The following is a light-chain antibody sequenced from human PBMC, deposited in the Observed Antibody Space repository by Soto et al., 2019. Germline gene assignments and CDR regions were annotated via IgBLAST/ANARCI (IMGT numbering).Light chain of an antibody. CDR3: QQYGSSPPIT. V-gene: IGKV3-20*01. CDR1: HSMSNSN. CDR2: GAS. J-gene: IGKJ5*01. Sequence: IVLTQSPGTLSLSPGDRATLSCRASHSMSNSNLAWYQHKPGQAPRLLIYGASSRATGIPDRFRGSGSGTDFTLTISRLEPEDFAVYYCQQYGSSPPITFGQGTRLEIK.